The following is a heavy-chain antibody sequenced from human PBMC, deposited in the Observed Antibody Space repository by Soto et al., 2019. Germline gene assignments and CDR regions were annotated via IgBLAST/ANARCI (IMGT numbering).Heavy chain of an antibody. D-gene: IGHD6-13*01. J-gene: IGHJ6*02. V-gene: IGHV1-69*13. CDR1: GGTFSSYA. CDR3: ARSAAAGTYYYYYYGMDV. CDR2: IIPIFGTA. Sequence: ASVKVSCKASGGTFSSYAISWVRQAPGQELEWMGGIIPIFGTANYAQKFQGRVTITADESTSTAYMELSSLRSEDTAVYYCARSAAAGTYYYYYYGMDVWGQGTTVTVSS.